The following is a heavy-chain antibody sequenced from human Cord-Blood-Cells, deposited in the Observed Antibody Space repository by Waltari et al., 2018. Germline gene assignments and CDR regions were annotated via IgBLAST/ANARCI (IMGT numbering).Heavy chain of an antibody. CDR3: ARGDYDFWSGYYDY. D-gene: IGHD3-3*01. V-gene: IGHV4-39*01. CDR1: GGSISSSSYY. Sequence: QLQLQESGPGLVKPSETLSLTCTVSGGSISSSSYYWGWIRQPPGKGLDWIGSIYYRGSTYHNPYLKSRVTISVDTSKNQFSLKLSSVTAADTAVYYCARGDYDFWSGYYDYWGQGTLVTVSS. J-gene: IGHJ4*02. CDR2: IYYRGST.